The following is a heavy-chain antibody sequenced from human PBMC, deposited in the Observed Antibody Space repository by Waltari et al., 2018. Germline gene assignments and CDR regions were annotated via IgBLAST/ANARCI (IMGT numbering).Heavy chain of an antibody. J-gene: IGHJ6*02. CDR2: IIPIFGTA. D-gene: IGHD6-13*01. CDR3: ARDASIAAADYYYGMDV. Sequence: QVQLVQSGAEVKKPGSSVTVSCKASGGTFSSYAISWVRKAPGQGLEWMGGIIPIFGTANYAQKFQGRVTITADESTSTAYMELSSLRSEDTAVYYCARDASIAAADYYYGMDVWGQGTTVTVSS. CDR1: GGTFSSYA. V-gene: IGHV1-69*12.